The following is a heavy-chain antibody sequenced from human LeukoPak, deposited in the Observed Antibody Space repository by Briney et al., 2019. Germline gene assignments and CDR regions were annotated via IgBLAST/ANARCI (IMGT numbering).Heavy chain of an antibody. D-gene: IGHD6-25*01. V-gene: IGHV3-30*18. CDR2: ISYDGSNK. J-gene: IGHJ4*02. Sequence: PGRSLRLSCAASGFTFSSYGMHWVRRAPGKGLEWVAVISYDGSNKYYADSVKGRFTISGDNSKNTLYLQMNSLRAEDTAVYYCAKAGGDIAALFDYWGQGTLVTVSS. CDR3: AKAGGDIAALFDY. CDR1: GFTFSSYG.